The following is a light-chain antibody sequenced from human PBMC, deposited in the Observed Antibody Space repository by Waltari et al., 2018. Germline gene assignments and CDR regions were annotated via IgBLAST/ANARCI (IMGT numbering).Light chain of an antibody. V-gene: IGKV3-11*01. CDR1: ESIGRY. CDR2: DAS. J-gene: IGKJ5*01. CDR3: QHRSNWPA. Sequence: EIVLTQSPATLSLSPGERATLSCRASESIGRYLAWYQQKPGQAPRLLIYDASNRATGIPVRCTGSGSGTYFTLAISSLETDDFALYYCQHRSNWPAFGQGTRLEIK.